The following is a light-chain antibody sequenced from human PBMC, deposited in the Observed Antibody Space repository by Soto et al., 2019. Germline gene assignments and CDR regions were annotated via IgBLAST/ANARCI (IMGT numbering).Light chain of an antibody. V-gene: IGKV3-11*01. Sequence: EIVLTQSPATLSLSPGERATLSCRASQSVSSYLAWYQQKPGQAPRLLIYDASNRATGVPVRFSGSGSGTDFTLTISSLEPEDFAFYYCQQRGNWPPITFGQGTRLEIK. CDR2: DAS. CDR3: QQRGNWPPIT. CDR1: QSVSSY. J-gene: IGKJ5*01.